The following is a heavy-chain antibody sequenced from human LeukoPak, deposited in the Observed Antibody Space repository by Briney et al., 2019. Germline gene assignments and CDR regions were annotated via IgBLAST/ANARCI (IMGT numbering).Heavy chain of an antibody. CDR2: IYHSGST. J-gene: IGHJ4*02. CDR3: AREVVRYYYYDSSGYYPTHFDY. V-gene: IGHV4-30-2*01. Sequence: SQTLSLTCAVSGGSISSGGYSWSWIRQPPGKGLEWIGYIYHSGSTYYNPSLKSRVTISVDTSKNQFSLKLSSVTAADTAVYYCAREVVRYYYYDSSGYYPTHFDYWGQGTLVTVSS. CDR1: GGSISSGGYS. D-gene: IGHD3-22*01.